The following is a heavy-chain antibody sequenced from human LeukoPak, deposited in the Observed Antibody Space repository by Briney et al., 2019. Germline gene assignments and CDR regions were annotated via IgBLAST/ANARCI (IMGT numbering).Heavy chain of an antibody. Sequence: PSETLSLTCTVSGGSISSSTSYWGWIRQPPGKGLEWIGSIYYSGSTYYNPSLKSRVTICVDTSKNQFSLKLSSVTAADTAVYYLAGPYDYVTGYFDYWGQGTLVTVSS. J-gene: IGHJ4*02. V-gene: IGHV4-39*01. D-gene: IGHD3/OR15-3a*01. CDR3: AGPYDYVTGYFDY. CDR2: IYYSGST. CDR1: GGSISSSTSY.